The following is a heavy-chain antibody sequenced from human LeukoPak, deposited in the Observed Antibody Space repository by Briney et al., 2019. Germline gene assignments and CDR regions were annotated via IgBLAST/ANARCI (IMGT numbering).Heavy chain of an antibody. CDR2: ISTYSGNT. V-gene: IGHV1-18*01. CDR1: GYTFTSYG. Sequence: ASVKVSCKASGYTFTSYGISWVRQAPGQGLEWMGWISTYSGNTKYAQKLQGRVTMTTDASTSTAYMELRSLRSDDTAVYYCARDTNQLTYSDYWGQGTLVTVSS. J-gene: IGHJ4*02. D-gene: IGHD2-2*01. CDR3: ARDTNQLTYSDY.